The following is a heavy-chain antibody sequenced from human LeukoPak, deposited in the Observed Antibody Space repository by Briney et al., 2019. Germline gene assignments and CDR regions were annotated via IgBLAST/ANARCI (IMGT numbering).Heavy chain of an antibody. CDR1: GYTLTSYY. CDR2: INPSGGST. CDR3: ASLSGSFGLRDY. V-gene: IGHV1-46*01. D-gene: IGHD1-26*01. J-gene: IGHJ4*02. Sequence: GASVKVSCKASGYTLTSYYMHWVRQAPGQGLEWMGIINPSGGSTSYAQKFQGRVTMTRDTSTSTVYMELSSLRSEDTAVYYCASLSGSFGLRDYWGQGTLVTVSS.